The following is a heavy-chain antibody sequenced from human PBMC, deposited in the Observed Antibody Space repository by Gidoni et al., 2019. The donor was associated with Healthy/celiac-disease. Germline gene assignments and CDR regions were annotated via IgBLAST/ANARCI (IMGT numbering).Heavy chain of an antibody. V-gene: IGHV3-21*01. Sequence: EVQLVESGGGLVKPGASLRLSCAASGFTFSSYSMNWLRQAPGKGLGWVSSISSSSSYISYADSVKGRFTISRDNAKNSLYLQMNSLRAEDTAVYYCASPVGAIGAFDIWGQGTMVTVSS. D-gene: IGHD1-26*01. CDR1: GFTFSSYS. CDR2: ISSSSSYI. CDR3: ASPVGAIGAFDI. J-gene: IGHJ3*02.